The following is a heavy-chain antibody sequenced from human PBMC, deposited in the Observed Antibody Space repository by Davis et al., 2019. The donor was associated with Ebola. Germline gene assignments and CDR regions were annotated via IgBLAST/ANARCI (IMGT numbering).Heavy chain of an antibody. CDR3: ARDGGRVAVAGTYYYYGMDV. V-gene: IGHV1-3*01. CDR1: GYTFTSYA. J-gene: IGHJ6*04. D-gene: IGHD6-19*01. CDR2: INAGNGNT. Sequence: ASVTVSCLASGYTFTSYAMHWVRQAPGQRLEWMGWINAGNGNTKYSQKFQGRVTITRDTSASTAYMELSSLRSEETAVYYCARDGGRVAVAGTYYYYGMDVWGKGSTVTVSS.